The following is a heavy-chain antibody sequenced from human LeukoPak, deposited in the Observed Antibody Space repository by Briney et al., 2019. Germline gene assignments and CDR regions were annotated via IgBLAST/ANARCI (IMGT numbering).Heavy chain of an antibody. Sequence: GGSLRLSCAASGFTFSSYSMNWVRQAPGKGLEWVSSISSSSSYIYYADSVKGRFTISRDNAKNSLYLQMNSLRAEDTALYYCAKDINFSPFGELFRASDYYGMDVWGQGTTVTVSS. CDR3: AKDINFSPFGELFRASDYYGMDV. J-gene: IGHJ6*02. D-gene: IGHD3-10*01. V-gene: IGHV3-21*04. CDR1: GFTFSSYS. CDR2: ISSSSSYI.